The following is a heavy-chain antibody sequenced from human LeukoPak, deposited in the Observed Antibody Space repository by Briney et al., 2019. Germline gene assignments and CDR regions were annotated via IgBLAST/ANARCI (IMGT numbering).Heavy chain of an antibody. V-gene: IGHV3-23*01. CDR3: AMHCAATCYGTFDD. CDR2: ISGSGGNT. D-gene: IGHD2-15*01. CDR1: GFTFSSFA. Sequence: GGSLRLSCAASGFTFSSFAMSWVRQAPGKGLEWVSSISGSGGNTYYADSVKGRFTISRDNSMNTLYLQMNILRAEDTALYYCAMHCAATCYGTFDDWGQGTLVTVSS. J-gene: IGHJ4*02.